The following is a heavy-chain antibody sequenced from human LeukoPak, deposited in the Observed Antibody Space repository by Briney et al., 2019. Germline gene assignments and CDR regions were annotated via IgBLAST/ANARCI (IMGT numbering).Heavy chain of an antibody. CDR1: AGTFSSYG. J-gene: IGHJ5*02. D-gene: IGHD6-13*01. V-gene: IGHV1-69*05. CDR2: IVPIFGTA. CDR3: ARWAYGQQLENRFDP. Sequence: SVKLSCKASAGTFSSYGISWVRQAPVQGVEWMGGIVPIFGTANYAQKFQGRVTITTDESTSTAYMELSSLRSEDTAVYYCARWAYGQQLENRFDPWGQGTLVTVSS.